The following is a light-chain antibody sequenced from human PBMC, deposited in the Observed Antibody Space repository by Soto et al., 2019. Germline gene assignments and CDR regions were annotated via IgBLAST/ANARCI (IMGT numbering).Light chain of an antibody. J-gene: IGLJ2*01. CDR2: EVS. CDR1: FSNVGKFNL. V-gene: IGLV2-23*02. Sequence: QSALTQPASVSGSPGQSITISCTGTFSNVGKFNLVSWYQQHAGKAPKLIIYEVSVRPSGVSNRFSGSKSGNTASLTISGLQAEDEDDYYCCSYDGSTTARVFGGGTKVTVL. CDR3: CSYDGSTTARV.